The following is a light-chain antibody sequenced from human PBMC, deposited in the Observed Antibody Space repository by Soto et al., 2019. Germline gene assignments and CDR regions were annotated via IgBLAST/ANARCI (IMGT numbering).Light chain of an antibody. CDR2: GAS. CDR3: QQYNNWRRT. Sequence: EIVMTQSPATLSVSPGERATLSCRASQSVSSNLAWYQQKPGQAPRLLIYGASTRATGIPARFSGSGSGTEYTRTISTLQSEDFAVYYCQQYNNWRRTFGQG. J-gene: IGKJ1*01. CDR1: QSVSSN. V-gene: IGKV3-15*01.